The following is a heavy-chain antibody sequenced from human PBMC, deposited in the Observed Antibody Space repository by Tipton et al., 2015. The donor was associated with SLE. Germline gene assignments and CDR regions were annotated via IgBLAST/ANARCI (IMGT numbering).Heavy chain of an antibody. D-gene: IGHD6-13*01. Sequence: TLSLTCTVSGGSITSGSYYWTWVRQPAGRGLEWIGRVYTVGNTNYNPSLESRVSISLDTSKNQFSLKLSSVTAADTAVYYCARERLYSSSWFSDWGQGTLVTVSS. CDR3: ARERLYSSSWFSD. CDR1: GGSITSGSYY. J-gene: IGHJ4*02. V-gene: IGHV4-61*02. CDR2: VYTVGNT.